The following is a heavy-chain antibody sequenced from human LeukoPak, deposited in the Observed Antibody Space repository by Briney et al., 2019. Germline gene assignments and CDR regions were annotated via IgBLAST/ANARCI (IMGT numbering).Heavy chain of an antibody. D-gene: IGHD2-21*02. Sequence: SETLSLTCAVYGGSFSGYYWSWIRQPPGKGLEWIGEINHSGSTNYNPSLKSRVTISVDTSKNQFSLKLSSVTAADTAAYYCAIAYCGGDCYSRNWFDPWGQGTLVTVSS. J-gene: IGHJ5*02. V-gene: IGHV4-34*01. CDR2: INHSGST. CDR3: AIAYCGGDCYSRNWFDP. CDR1: GGSFSGYY.